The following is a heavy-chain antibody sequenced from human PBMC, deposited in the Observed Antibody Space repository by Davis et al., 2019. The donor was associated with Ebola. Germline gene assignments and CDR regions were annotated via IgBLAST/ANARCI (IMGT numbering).Heavy chain of an antibody. CDR1: GGSLTGHY. CDR2: IYHSGST. J-gene: IGHJ6*02. Sequence: MPSQTLSPTCNLSGGSLTGHYWSWTRQPPGKWLAWIGEIYHSGSTYSNPSLKSRATISVDTSKNQFSLKLSSVTAADTAVYYCARDSDGDYRNYYYDYGMDVWGQGTTVTVSS. D-gene: IGHD4-17*01. CDR3: ARDSDGDYRNYYYDYGMDV. V-gene: IGHV4-34*01.